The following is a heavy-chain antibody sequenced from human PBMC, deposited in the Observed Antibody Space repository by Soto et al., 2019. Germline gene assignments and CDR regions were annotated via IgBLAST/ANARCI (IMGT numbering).Heavy chain of an antibody. CDR1: GYTFTDYD. V-gene: IGHV1-8*01. Sequence: QVQLVQSGAEVKKPGASVKVSCKASGYTFTDYDINWFRQATGQGLEWMGWMNPNNGNTGYAQNFQGRVTMTRSTSISTAYMELSTLRSEDTAVYYCAKGPRNWGVDYWGQGNLVTVSS. CDR2: MNPNNGNT. D-gene: IGHD3-10*01. J-gene: IGHJ4*02. CDR3: AKGPRNWGVDY.